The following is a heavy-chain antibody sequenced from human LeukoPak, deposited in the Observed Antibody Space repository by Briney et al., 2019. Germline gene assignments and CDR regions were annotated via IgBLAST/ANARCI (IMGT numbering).Heavy chain of an antibody. D-gene: IGHD4-23*01. CDR2: IYYSGST. J-gene: IGHJ4*02. CDR1: GGSLSSYY. V-gene: IGHV4-59*01. CDR3: AKGIETTVVTPNDY. Sequence: SETLSLTCTVSGGSLSSYYWSWIRQPPGKGLEWIGYIYYSGSTNYNPSLKSRVTISVDTSKNQFSLKLSSVTAADTAVYYCAKGIETTVVTPNDYWGQGTLVTVSS.